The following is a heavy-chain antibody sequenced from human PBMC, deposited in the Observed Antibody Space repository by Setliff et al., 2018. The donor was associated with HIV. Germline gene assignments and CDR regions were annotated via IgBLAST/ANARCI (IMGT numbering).Heavy chain of an antibody. CDR2: ISYDGSKK. J-gene: IGHJ3*02. CDR3: AKGRYGGYDWGTLDI. V-gene: IGHV3-30*04. CDR1: GFNFDDYA. Sequence: GGSLRLSCAASGFNFDDYAMDWVRQAPGKGLEWVAVISYDGSKKYYADSVKGRFTISRDNSKNTLYLQMNSLRVEDTAVYYCAKGRYGGYDWGTLDIWGQGTMVTVSS. D-gene: IGHD5-12*01.